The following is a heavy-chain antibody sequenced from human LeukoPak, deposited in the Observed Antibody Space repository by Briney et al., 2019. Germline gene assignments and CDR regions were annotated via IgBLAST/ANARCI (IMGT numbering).Heavy chain of an antibody. CDR3: ASGRGLYCSSTSCYVPAN. Sequence: SETPSLTCAVSGGSISSYYWSWIRQPPGKGLEWIGYIYYSGSTNYNPSLKSRVTISVDTSKNQFSLKLSSVTAADTAVYYCASGRGLYCSSTSCYVPANWGRGTVVTVSS. V-gene: IGHV4-59*01. CDR2: IYYSGST. D-gene: IGHD2-2*01. CDR1: GGSISSYY. J-gene: IGHJ4*02.